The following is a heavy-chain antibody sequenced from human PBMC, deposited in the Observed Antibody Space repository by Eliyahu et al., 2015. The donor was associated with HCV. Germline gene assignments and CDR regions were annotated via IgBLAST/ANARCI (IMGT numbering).Heavy chain of an antibody. CDR3: ARDRTYEILRGAFDI. Sequence: QVQLVQSGAEVXKPGSSXKVSCXASGGTFNNYYISWVRQAPGQGLEWMGRIMPMFNTAKYAQKFQGRVTITAEDSTSTVYMELRSLKSDDTAMYYCARDRTYEILRGAFDIWGQGTMVTVSS. V-gene: IGHV1-69*18. J-gene: IGHJ3*02. CDR2: IMPMFNTA. CDR1: GGTFNNYY. D-gene: IGHD3-9*01.